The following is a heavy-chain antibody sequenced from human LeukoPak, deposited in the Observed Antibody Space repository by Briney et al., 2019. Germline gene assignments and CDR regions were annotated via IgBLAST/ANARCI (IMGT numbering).Heavy chain of an antibody. Sequence: PGGSLRLSCAASGFTFSDYYMSWIRQAPGKGLEWVSYISSSGSTIYYADSVKGRFTISRDNAKNSLYLQMNSLRAEDTAVYYCARDRQVDFWSGYYAYDAFDIWGQGTMVTVSS. CDR2: ISSSGSTI. V-gene: IGHV3-11*04. CDR1: GFTFSDYY. D-gene: IGHD3-3*01. CDR3: ARDRQVDFWSGYYAYDAFDI. J-gene: IGHJ3*02.